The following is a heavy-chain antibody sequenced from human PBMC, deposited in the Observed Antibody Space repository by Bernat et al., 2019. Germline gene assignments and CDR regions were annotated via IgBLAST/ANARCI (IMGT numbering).Heavy chain of an antibody. Sequence: QVQLQESGPGLVKPSQTLSLTCTVSGGSISSGGYYWSWIRQHPGKGLEWIGYIYYSGSTYYNPSLKSRVTIAVDTSKNQFSLKLSSVTAADTAVYYCARVGDCSGGSCYAPPFDYWGQGTLVTVSS. CDR3: ARVGDCSGGSCYAPPFDY. CDR2: IYYSGST. J-gene: IGHJ4*02. D-gene: IGHD2-15*01. V-gene: IGHV4-31*03. CDR1: GGSISSGGYY.